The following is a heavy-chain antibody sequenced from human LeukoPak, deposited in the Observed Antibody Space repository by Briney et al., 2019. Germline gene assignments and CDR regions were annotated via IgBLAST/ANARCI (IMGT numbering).Heavy chain of an antibody. Sequence: PGGSLRLSCAASGFTFSSYWMSWVRQAPGKGLEWVANIKQDGSEKYYVDSVKGRFTISRDNAKNSLYLQMNSLRAEDTAVYYCASSIVLMVYAMGDDAFDIWGQGTMVTVSS. V-gene: IGHV3-7*01. CDR2: IKQDGSEK. J-gene: IGHJ3*02. CDR3: ASSIVLMVYAMGDDAFDI. D-gene: IGHD2-8*01. CDR1: GFTFSSYW.